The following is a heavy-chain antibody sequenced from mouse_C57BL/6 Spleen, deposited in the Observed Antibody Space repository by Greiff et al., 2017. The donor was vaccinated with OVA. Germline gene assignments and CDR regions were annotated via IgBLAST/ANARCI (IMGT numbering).Heavy chain of an antibody. CDR1: GYTFTSYW. CDR3: ARGERIYYDYDGFAY. V-gene: IGHV1-64*01. D-gene: IGHD2-4*01. J-gene: IGHJ3*01. CDR2: IHPNSGST. Sequence: QVQLQQPGAELVKPGASVKLSCKASGYTFTSYWMHWVKQRPGQGLEWIGMIHPNSGSTNYNEKFKSKATLTVDKSSSTAYMQLSSLTSEDSAVYYCARGERIYYDYDGFAYWGQGTLVTVSA.